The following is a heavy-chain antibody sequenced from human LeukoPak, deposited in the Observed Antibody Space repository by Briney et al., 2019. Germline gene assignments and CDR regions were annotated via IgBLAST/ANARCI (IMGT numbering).Heavy chain of an antibody. CDR1: GYTFTGFY. J-gene: IGHJ4*02. CDR3: ARVERPGIAVAVDFDY. D-gene: IGHD6-19*01. Sequence: ASVKVSCKASGYTFTGFYMHWVRHAPGQGLEWMGWINPNSGGTNYAQKFQGRVTMTRDTSISTAYMELSRLRSGDTAVYYCARVERPGIAVAVDFDYWGQGTLVTVSS. V-gene: IGHV1-2*02. CDR2: INPNSGGT.